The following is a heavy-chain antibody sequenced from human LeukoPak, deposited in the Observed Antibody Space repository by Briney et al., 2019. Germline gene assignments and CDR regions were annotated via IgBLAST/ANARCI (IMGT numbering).Heavy chain of an antibody. CDR1: GFTVSSNY. J-gene: IGHJ4*02. Sequence: GGSLRLSCAASGFTVSSNYMSWVRQAPGKGLEWVSVIYSGCSTYYADSVKGRFTISRHNSKNTLYLKMNRLRAEDTAVYYCARVRSGYYYNDYWGQGTLVTVSS. D-gene: IGHD3-22*01. V-gene: IGHV3-53*04. CDR3: ARVRSGYYYNDY. CDR2: IYSGCST.